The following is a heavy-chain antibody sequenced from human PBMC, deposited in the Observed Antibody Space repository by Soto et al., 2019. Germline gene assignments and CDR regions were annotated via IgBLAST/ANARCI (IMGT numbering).Heavy chain of an antibody. J-gene: IGHJ4*02. Sequence: QVQLVESGGGLVKPGGSLRLSCAASGFTFSDYYMSWIRQAPGKGLEWVSYISSSGSTIYYADSVKGRFTISRDNNSLYLQMNSLRADDTAVYYCARDETLSSSWYHFDYWGQGTLVTVSS. V-gene: IGHV3-11*01. CDR2: ISSSGSTI. D-gene: IGHD6-13*01. CDR1: GFTFSDYY. CDR3: ARDETLSSSWYHFDY.